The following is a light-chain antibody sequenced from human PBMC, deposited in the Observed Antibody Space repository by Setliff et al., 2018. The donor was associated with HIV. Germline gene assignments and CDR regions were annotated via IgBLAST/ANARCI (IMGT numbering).Light chain of an antibody. V-gene: IGLV2-8*01. J-gene: IGLJ1*01. Sequence: QSALTQPPSASGSPGRSVTISCTGTSSDVGGYNYVSWYQQHPGKAPKLMIYEVSKRPSGVPDRFSGSKSGNTASLTVSGLQAEDEADYYCSSYAGSNNYVFGTGTKVTVL. CDR2: EVS. CDR3: SSYAGSNNYV. CDR1: SSDVGGYNY.